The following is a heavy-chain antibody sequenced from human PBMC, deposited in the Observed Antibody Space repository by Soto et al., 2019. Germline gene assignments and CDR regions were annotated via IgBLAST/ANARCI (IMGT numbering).Heavy chain of an antibody. D-gene: IGHD6-13*01. CDR3: ARRRRSSSWYLFRYWFDP. CDR2: IIPIFGTA. V-gene: IGHV1-69*12. J-gene: IGHJ5*02. Sequence: QVQLVQSGAEVKKPGSSVKVSCKASGGTFSSYAISWVRQAPGQALEWMGGIIPIFGTANYAQKFQGRVTITADESTSTAYMELSSLRSEDRGVYYCARRRRSSSWYLFRYWFDPWGQGTLVTVSS. CDR1: GGTFSSYA.